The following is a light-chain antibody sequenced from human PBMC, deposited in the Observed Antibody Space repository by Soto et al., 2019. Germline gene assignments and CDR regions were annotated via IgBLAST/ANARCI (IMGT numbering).Light chain of an antibody. V-gene: IGLV1-44*01. CDR3: ATWDDSLNGYWG. CDR2: GNH. CDR1: GSNIGSNF. Sequence: QSVLIQPPSASGTPGKRVTISCSGSGSNIGSNFVNWYEQVTGTAPRLLIYGNHQRLSGVPDRFSGSKSGTSASLAISGLQSEDEAQYDGATWDDSLNGYWGFGGGTKLTGL. J-gene: IGLJ3*02.